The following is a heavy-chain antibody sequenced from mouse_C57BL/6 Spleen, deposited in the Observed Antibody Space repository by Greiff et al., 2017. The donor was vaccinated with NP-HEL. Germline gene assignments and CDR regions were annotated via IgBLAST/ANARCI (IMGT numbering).Heavy chain of an antibody. D-gene: IGHD2-3*01. CDR3: ARSNDGYLFAY. CDR2: IDPSDSYT. CDR1: GYTFTSYW. Sequence: QVQLQQPGAELVRPGTSVKLSCKASGYTFTSYWMHWVKQSTGQGLEWIGVIDPSDSYTNYNQKFKGKATLTVDTSSSTAYMQLSSLTSEDSAVDYCARSNDGYLFAYWGQGTLVTVSA. J-gene: IGHJ3*01. V-gene: IGHV1-59*01.